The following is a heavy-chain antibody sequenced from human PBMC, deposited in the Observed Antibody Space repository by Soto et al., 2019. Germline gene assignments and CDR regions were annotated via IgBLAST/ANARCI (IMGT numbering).Heavy chain of an antibody. Sequence: PSQTLSLTCAIYGDSVSSNSAAWNWIRQSPSTGLEWLGRTYYRSKWYNDYAVSVKSRITINPDTSKNQFSLQLYSVTPEDTAVYYCARGGTDYGDYVFDYWGQGTLVTVSS. CDR3: ARGGTDYGDYVFDY. V-gene: IGHV6-1*01. D-gene: IGHD4-17*01. CDR2: TYYRSKWYN. J-gene: IGHJ4*02. CDR1: GDSVSSNSAA.